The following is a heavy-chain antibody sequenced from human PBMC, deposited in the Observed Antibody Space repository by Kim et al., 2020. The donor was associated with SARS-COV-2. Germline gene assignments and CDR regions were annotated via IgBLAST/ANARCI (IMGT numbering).Heavy chain of an antibody. CDR3: ARVNYDILTGYYGYNWFDP. V-gene: IGHV4-59*01. Sequence: SETLSLTCTVSGGSISSYYWSWIRQPPGKGLEWIGYIYYSGSTNYNPSLKSRVTISVDTSKNQFSLKLSSVTAADTAVYYCARVNYDILTGYYGYNWFDPWGQGTLVTVSS. CDR2: IYYSGST. D-gene: IGHD3-9*01. J-gene: IGHJ5*02. CDR1: GGSISSYY.